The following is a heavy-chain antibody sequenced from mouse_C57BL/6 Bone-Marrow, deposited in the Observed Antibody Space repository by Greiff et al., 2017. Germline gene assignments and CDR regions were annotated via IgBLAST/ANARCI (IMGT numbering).Heavy chain of an antibody. CDR2: INPNYGTT. J-gene: IGHJ4*01. V-gene: IGHV1-39*01. CDR3: ARGTTVVATPYYAMDY. CDR1: GYSFTDYN. D-gene: IGHD1-1*01. Sequence: VQLQQSGPELVKPGASVKISCKASGYSFTDYNMHWVKQSNGKSLEWIGVINPNYGTTSYNQKFKGKATLTVDQSSSTAYMQLNRLTSEDSAVYYCARGTTVVATPYYAMDYWGQGTSVTVSA.